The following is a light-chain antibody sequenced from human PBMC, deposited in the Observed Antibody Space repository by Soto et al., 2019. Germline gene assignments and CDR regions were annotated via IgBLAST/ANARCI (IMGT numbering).Light chain of an antibody. CDR1: QIVSSSC. CDR2: GAS. CDR3: QEYGTSPRLT. Sequence: EILLTQSPGTLSLSPGERSTLFCRARQIVSSSCLAWYQQKPGQSPRLPISGASTRATGIPDRFSGSGFGTDFSLTITRLEPEDFAVYYCQEYGTSPRLTCGGGTKGDIK. V-gene: IGKV3-20*01. J-gene: IGKJ4*01.